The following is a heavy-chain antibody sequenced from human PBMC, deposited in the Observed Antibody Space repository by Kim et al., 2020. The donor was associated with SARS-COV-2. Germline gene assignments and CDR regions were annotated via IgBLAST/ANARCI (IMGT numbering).Heavy chain of an antibody. V-gene: IGHV4-34*01. CDR1: GGSFSGYY. Sequence: SETLSLTCAVYGGSFSGYYWSWIRQPPGKGLEWIGEINHSGSTNYNPSLKSRVTISVDTSKNQFSLKLSSVTAADTAVYYCARGQESEAMIVVVIHPSNWFDPWGQGTLVTVSS. CDR3: ARGQESEAMIVVVIHPSNWFDP. D-gene: IGHD3-22*01. J-gene: IGHJ5*02. CDR2: INHSGST.